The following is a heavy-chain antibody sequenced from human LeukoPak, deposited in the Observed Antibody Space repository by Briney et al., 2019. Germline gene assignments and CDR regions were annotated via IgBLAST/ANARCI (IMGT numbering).Heavy chain of an antibody. V-gene: IGHV1-18*01. J-gene: IGHJ5*02. D-gene: IGHD3-10*01. Sequence: ASVKVSCKASGYTLTSYGINWVRQAPGQGLEWMGWISVYNGNTNYAQKLQGRVTMTTDTSTRTAYMEMRSLRSDDTAVYYCARPRGETGGWFDPWGQGTLVTVSS. CDR2: ISVYNGNT. CDR1: GYTLTSYG. CDR3: ARPRGETGGWFDP.